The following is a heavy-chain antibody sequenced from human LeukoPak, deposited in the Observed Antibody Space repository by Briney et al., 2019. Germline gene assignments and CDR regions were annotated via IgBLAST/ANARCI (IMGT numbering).Heavy chain of an antibody. V-gene: IGHV3-48*04. CDR1: GFTFSSYS. CDR2: ISSSDGTT. CDR3: ARGPLNWGAHGY. D-gene: IGHD7-27*01. J-gene: IGHJ4*02. Sequence: GGSLRLSCAASGFTFSSYSMDWVRQAPGKGLEWVAYISSSDGTTHYADSVKGRFTISRDNAKNSLYLQMNNLRVEDTAVYYCARGPLNWGAHGYWGQGTLVTVSS.